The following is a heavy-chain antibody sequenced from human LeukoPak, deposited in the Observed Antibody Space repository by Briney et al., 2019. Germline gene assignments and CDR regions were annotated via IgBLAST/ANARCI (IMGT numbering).Heavy chain of an antibody. J-gene: IGHJ4*02. D-gene: IGHD5-24*01. CDR2: ISYDGSNK. CDR1: GFTFSSYA. CDR3: ARGGGLRAYYFDY. Sequence: GSLRLSCAASGFTFSSYAMHWVRQAPGKGLEWVAVISYDGSNKYYADSVKGRFTISRDNSKNTLYLQMNSLRAEDTAVYYCARGGGLRAYYFDYWGQGTLVTVSS. V-gene: IGHV3-30*04.